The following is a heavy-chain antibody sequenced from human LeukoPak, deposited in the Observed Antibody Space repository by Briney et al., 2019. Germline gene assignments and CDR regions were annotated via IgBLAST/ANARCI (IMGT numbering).Heavy chain of an antibody. CDR3: SRSDATMVGGGLDY. CDR2: INPNSGGT. V-gene: IGHV1-2*04. D-gene: IGHD4/OR15-4a*01. J-gene: IGHJ4*02. Sequence: ASVKVSCKASGCTFAGYYIHWVRQAPGQGLEWMGWINPNSGGTNYAQKFQGWVTMTRDTSISTAYMELSRLRSDDAAVYYCSRSDATMVGGGLDYWGQGTLVTVSS. CDR1: GCTFAGYY.